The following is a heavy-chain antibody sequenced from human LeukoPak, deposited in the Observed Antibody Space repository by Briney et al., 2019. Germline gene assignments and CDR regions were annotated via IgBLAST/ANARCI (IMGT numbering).Heavy chain of an antibody. V-gene: IGHV3-30*04. D-gene: IGHD6-19*01. J-gene: IGHJ6*02. Sequence: GGSLRLSCAASGFTFSSYAMHWVRQAPGKGLEWVAVISYDGSNKYYADSVKGRFTISRDNSENTLYLQMNSLRAEDTAVYYCARDASGWYGMDVWGQGTTVTVSS. CDR1: GFTFSSYA. CDR2: ISYDGSNK. CDR3: ARDASGWYGMDV.